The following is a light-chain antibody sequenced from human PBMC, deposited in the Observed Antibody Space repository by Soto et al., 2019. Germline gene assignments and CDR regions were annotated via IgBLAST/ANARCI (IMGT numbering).Light chain of an antibody. V-gene: IGKV3-11*01. Sequence: EIVSTQSPATLSLSAGDRATISCTASQSVNNILAWYQQKPGQTPRLLLYNASKRATGIPGRLSGSGSGTDFTLTISSLEPQDFEVYYCQQRSNWPPALSFGGGTKVDIK. CDR1: QSVNNI. CDR3: QQRSNWPPALS. J-gene: IGKJ4*01. CDR2: NAS.